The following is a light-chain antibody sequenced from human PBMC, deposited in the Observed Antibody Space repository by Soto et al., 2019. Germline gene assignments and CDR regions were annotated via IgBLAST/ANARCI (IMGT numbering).Light chain of an antibody. Sequence: IVLTQSPGSLSLSNGERATLSCRASQSVNFYLAWYQQKPGQAPRLLISDASSRATDVPDRFSGSGSGTDFSLTISRLEPEDFAVYYCQQYGDSPVTFGQGTKVDIK. V-gene: IGKV3-20*01. CDR2: DAS. CDR1: QSVNFY. CDR3: QQYGDSPVT. J-gene: IGKJ1*01.